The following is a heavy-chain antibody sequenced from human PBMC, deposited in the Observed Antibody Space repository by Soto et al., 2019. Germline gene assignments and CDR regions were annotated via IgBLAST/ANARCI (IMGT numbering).Heavy chain of an antibody. D-gene: IGHD3-22*01. Sequence: GRSLRVSCVGFEFTFGSFEMNWVRKDKGKGLEWVSYISYTGSTIYYADSVRGRFTISRDNSKNSLYLQMNSLRAEDTAVYYFARGLRNRYDRSVLQYWVKGTLVTVSS. CDR1: EFTFGSFE. J-gene: IGHJ4*02. CDR2: ISYTGSTI. CDR3: ARGLRNRYDRSVLQY. V-gene: IGHV3-48*03.